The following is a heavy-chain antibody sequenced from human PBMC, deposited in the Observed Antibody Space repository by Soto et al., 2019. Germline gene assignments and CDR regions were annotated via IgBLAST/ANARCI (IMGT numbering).Heavy chain of an antibody. J-gene: IGHJ4*02. Sequence: ASVKVSCKASGYTFTSYGISWVRQAPGQGLEWMGWISAYNGNTNYAQKLQGRVNMTTDTSTSTAYMELRSLRSDDTAVYYCARGTDFWSGYYFGTNDYWGQGTLVTVSS. D-gene: IGHD3-3*01. CDR1: GYTFTSYG. V-gene: IGHV1-18*01. CDR2: ISAYNGNT. CDR3: ARGTDFWSGYYFGTNDY.